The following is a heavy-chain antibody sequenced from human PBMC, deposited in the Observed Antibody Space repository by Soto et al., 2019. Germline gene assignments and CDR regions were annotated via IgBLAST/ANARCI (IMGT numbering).Heavy chain of an antibody. CDR1: GYTFTSYD. Sequence: QVQLVQSGAEVKKPGASVKVSCKASGYTFTSYDINWVRQATGQGLDWMGWMNPNIGNTGYAPKFQGRVTMTWNTSISTAYMELSSLGSEDTAVYFCARAISRVVNSDYWGQGTLVTVSS. J-gene: IGHJ4*02. D-gene: IGHD3-3*01. CDR3: ARAISRVVNSDY. CDR2: MNPNIGNT. V-gene: IGHV1-8*01.